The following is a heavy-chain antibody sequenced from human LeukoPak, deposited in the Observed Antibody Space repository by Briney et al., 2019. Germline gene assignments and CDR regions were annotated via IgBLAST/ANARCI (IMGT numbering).Heavy chain of an antibody. V-gene: IGHV1-46*01. D-gene: IGHD4-17*01. J-gene: IGHJ4*02. CDR1: GYTFTSYY. Sequence: ASVKVSCKASGYTFTSYYMHWVRQAPGQGLEWMGIINPSGGSTSYAQRFQGRVTMTRDTSTSTVYMELSSLRSEDTAVYYCARATTVTYYFDYWGQGTLVTVSS. CDR3: ARATTVTYYFDY. CDR2: INPSGGST.